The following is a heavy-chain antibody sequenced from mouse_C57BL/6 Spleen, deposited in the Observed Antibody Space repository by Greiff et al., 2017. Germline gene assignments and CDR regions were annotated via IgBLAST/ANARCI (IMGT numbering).Heavy chain of an antibody. CDR1: GYAFSSYW. V-gene: IGHV1-80*01. D-gene: IGHD1-1*01. CDR3: ARRSITTVVATPYYYAMDY. Sequence: VQLQQSGAELVKPGASVKISCKASGYAFSSYWMNWVKQRPGKGLEWIGQIYPGDGDTNYNGKFKGKATLTADKSSSTAYMQLSSLTSEDSAVYFCARRSITTVVATPYYYAMDYWGQGTSDTVSS. CDR2: IYPGDGDT. J-gene: IGHJ4*01.